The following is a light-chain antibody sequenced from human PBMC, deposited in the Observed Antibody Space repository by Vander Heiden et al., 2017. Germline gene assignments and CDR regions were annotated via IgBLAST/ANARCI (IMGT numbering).Light chain of an antibody. CDR1: QSLSSH. V-gene: IGKV3-15*01. J-gene: IGKJ1*01. CDR3: QQYNDWPRT. CDR2: TAS. Sequence: DIVLTQSPGILPVPPGETVTLPCRATQSLSSHLAWYQQKPGQAPRLLIRTASTRATGIPARFSGSGSGTEFTLTITSLQSEDFAVYYCQQYNDWPRTFGQGTKVEIK.